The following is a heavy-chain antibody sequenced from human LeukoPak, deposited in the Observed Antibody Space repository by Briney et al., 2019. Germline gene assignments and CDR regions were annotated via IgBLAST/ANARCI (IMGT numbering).Heavy chain of an antibody. D-gene: IGHD3-22*01. Sequence: GGSLRLSCAASGFSFSRYNMNWVRQATGKGLEWVAYISNSGSTINYADSVKGRFTISRDNAKKSLYLQMNSLRAEDTAVYYCVVVFDYWGQGTLVTVSS. CDR2: ISNSGSTI. J-gene: IGHJ4*02. CDR1: GFSFSRYN. V-gene: IGHV3-48*03. CDR3: VVVFDY.